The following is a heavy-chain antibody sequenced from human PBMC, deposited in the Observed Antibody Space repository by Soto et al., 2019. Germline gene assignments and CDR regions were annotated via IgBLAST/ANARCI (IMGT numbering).Heavy chain of an antibody. CDR1: GDSISSGGYY. J-gene: IGHJ5*02. Sequence: PSETLSLTCTVSGDSISSGGYYWSWIRQPPGKGLEWIGYIYYSGSTYYNPSLKSRVTISVGTSKNQFSLKLSSVTAADTAVYYCARAEGYDYVGWFDPWGQGTLVTVSS. V-gene: IGHV4-30-4*08. D-gene: IGHD5-12*01. CDR3: ARAEGYDYVGWFDP. CDR2: IYYSGST.